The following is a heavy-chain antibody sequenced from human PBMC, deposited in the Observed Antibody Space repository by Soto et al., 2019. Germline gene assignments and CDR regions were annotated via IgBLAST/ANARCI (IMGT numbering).Heavy chain of an antibody. V-gene: IGHV5-51*01. CDR1: GYSFTSYW. D-gene: IGHD4-4*01. CDR3: ARHGRDYSDYYHYGMDV. Sequence: PGVSLKISSKGSGYSFTSYWIGWVRQIPGKGLEWMGIIYPGDSDTRYSPSFQGQVTISADKSISTAYLQWSSLKASDTAMYYCARHGRDYSDYYHYGMDVWGQGTTDTVSS. J-gene: IGHJ6*02. CDR2: IYPGDSDT.